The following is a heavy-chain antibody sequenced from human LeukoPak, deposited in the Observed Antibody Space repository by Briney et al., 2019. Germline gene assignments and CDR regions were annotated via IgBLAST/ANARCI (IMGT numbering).Heavy chain of an antibody. Sequence: PGGSLRLSCAASGVTFSSYWMSWVRQAPGKGLEWVSSISTSSSYLYYADSVKGRFTISRDNAKNSLFLQMNSLRADDTAVYYCARATHGKRGYTYGLDYWGQGTLVTVSS. J-gene: IGHJ4*02. CDR2: ISTSSSYL. D-gene: IGHD5-18*01. V-gene: IGHV3-21*01. CDR1: GVTFSSYW. CDR3: ARATHGKRGYTYGLDY.